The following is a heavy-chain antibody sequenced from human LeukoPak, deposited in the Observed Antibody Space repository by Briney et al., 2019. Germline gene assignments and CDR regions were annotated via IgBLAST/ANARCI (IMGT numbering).Heavy chain of an antibody. CDR3: AKDPPQLAYCGGDCTYYYYGMDV. CDR1: GFTFSNAW. V-gene: IGHV3-23*01. D-gene: IGHD2-21*02. CDR2: ISGSGDNT. Sequence: GGSLRLSCAASGFTFSNAWMTWVRQAPGKGPEWVSAISGSGDNTYYADSVKGRFTISRDNPENTLYLQMNSLRAEDTAVYYCAKDPPQLAYCGGDCTYYYYGMDVWGQGTTVTVSS. J-gene: IGHJ6*02.